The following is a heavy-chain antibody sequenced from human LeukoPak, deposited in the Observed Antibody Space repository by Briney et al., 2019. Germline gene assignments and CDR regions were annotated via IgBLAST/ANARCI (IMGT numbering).Heavy chain of an antibody. V-gene: IGHV3-30*18. CDR2: ISYDGSNK. CDR3: AKDPFSSSSYFDY. D-gene: IGHD6-6*01. J-gene: IGHJ4*02. CDR1: GFTFSSYG. Sequence: AGGSLRLSCAASGFTFSSYGMHWVRQAPGKGLEWVAVISYDGSNKYYADSVKGRFTISRDNSKNTLYLQMNSLRAEDTAVYYCAKDPFSSSSYFDYWGQGTLVTVS.